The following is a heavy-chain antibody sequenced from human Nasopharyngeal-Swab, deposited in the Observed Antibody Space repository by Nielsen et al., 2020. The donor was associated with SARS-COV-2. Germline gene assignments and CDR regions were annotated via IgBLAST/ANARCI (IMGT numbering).Heavy chain of an antibody. CDR3: ARGRGVAARRDYYYCGMDV. Sequence: PGKGLEWIGYIYYSGSTNYNPSLKSRVTISVDTSKNQFSLKLSSVTAADTAVYYCARGRGVAARRDYYYCGMDVWGQGTTVTVSS. J-gene: IGHJ6*02. D-gene: IGHD6-6*01. V-gene: IGHV4-59*13. CDR2: IYYSGST.